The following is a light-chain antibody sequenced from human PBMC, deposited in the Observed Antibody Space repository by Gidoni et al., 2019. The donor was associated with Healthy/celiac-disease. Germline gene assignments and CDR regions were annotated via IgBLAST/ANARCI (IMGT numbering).Light chain of an antibody. CDR3: AAWDDSLSGPWV. V-gene: IGLV1-47*01. CDR1: SSNIGSNY. J-gene: IGLJ3*02. Sequence: QSLLTQPPPASGTPAQRVTISCSGSSSNIGSNYVYWYQQLPGAAPTLLIYRNNQRPSGVPDRCSGSKSGTSASLAISGLRSEDEADYYCAAWDDSLSGPWVFGGGTKLTVL. CDR2: RNN.